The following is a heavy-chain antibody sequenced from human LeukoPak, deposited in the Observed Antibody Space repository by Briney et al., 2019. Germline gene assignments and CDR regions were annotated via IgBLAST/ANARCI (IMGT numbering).Heavy chain of an antibody. CDR1: GFTFSSYG. CDR2: IWYDGSNK. CDR3: ARDSFRPADTAMGIDY. J-gene: IGHJ4*02. V-gene: IGHV3-33*01. D-gene: IGHD5-18*01. Sequence: PGGSLRLPCAASGFTFSSYGMHWVRQAPGKGLEWVAVIWYDGSNKYYADSVKGRFTISRDNSKNTLYLQMNSLRAGDTAVYYCARDSFRPADTAMGIDYWGQGTLVTVSS.